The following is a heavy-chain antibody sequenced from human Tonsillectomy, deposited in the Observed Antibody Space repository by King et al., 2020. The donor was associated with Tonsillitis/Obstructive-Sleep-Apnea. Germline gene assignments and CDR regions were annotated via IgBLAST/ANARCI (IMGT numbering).Heavy chain of an antibody. V-gene: IGHV1-69*12. Sequence: QLVQSWAEVKKPGASVKGSCKASGGTLSSYAISWVRQAPGQGLEWMGGIIPPFGTANYSQKFQGRVTITADESTSTAYMELSSLRSEDTAVYYCARGNASSSWYRFDPWGQGTLVTVSS. CDR1: GGTLSSYA. J-gene: IGHJ5*02. CDR2: IIPPFGTA. D-gene: IGHD6-13*01. CDR3: ARGNASSSWYRFDP.